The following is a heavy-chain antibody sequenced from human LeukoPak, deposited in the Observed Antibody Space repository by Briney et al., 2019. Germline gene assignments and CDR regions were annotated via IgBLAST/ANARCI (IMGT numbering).Heavy chain of an antibody. CDR1: GVSISSYY. J-gene: IGHJ3*01. V-gene: IGHV4-59*08. Sequence: PSETLSLTCTVSGVSISSYYWSWIRQPPGKGLEWIGYIYYSGSTNYNPSLKTRVTISLDTSKNQFSLKLTSVTAAHTAVYYCARHDGSSWYYAFDVWGQGTMVTVSS. D-gene: IGHD6-13*01. CDR2: IYYSGST. CDR3: ARHDGSSWYYAFDV.